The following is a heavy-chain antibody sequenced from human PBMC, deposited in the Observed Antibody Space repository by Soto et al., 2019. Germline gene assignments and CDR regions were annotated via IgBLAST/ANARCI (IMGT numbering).Heavy chain of an antibody. CDR1: GYTFTGYY. Sequence: ASVKVSCKASGYTFTGYYMHWVRQAPGQGLEWMGWINPNSGGTNYAQKFQGRVTMTRDTSISTAYMELSRLRSDDTAVYYCARTAFIFDIVATSLFDYWGQGTLVTVSS. J-gene: IGHJ4*02. CDR2: INPNSGGT. CDR3: ARTAFIFDIVATSLFDY. V-gene: IGHV1-2*02. D-gene: IGHD5-12*01.